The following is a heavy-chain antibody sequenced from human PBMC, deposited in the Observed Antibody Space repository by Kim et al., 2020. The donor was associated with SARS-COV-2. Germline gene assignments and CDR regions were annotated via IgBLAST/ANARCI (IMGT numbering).Heavy chain of an antibody. V-gene: IGHV4-59*13. CDR3: ARDYYYDSSGYYYWYFDL. D-gene: IGHD3-22*01. CDR2: IYYSGST. J-gene: IGHJ2*01. CDR1: GGSISSYY. Sequence: SETLSLTCTASGGSISSYYWSWIRQPPGKGLEWIGYIYYSGSTNYNPSLKSRVTISVDTSKNQFSLKLSSVTAADTAVYYCARDYYYDSSGYYYWYFDLWGRGTLVTVSS.